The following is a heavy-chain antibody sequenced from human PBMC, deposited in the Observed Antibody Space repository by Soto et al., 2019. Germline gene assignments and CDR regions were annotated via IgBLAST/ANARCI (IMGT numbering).Heavy chain of an antibody. CDR3: ARGRGYSYGLDP. CDR1: GDSISRNNNY. Sequence: SEPLSLTCTVSGDSISRNNNYWTWIRQPPGEGLEWIGFISYSGTTSYSPSLKSRVAISLDTSKNHFSLSLSSVTAADTAVYYCARGRGYSYGLDPWGQGTLVTVSS. CDR2: ISYSGTT. D-gene: IGHD5-18*01. V-gene: IGHV4-30-4*01. J-gene: IGHJ5*02.